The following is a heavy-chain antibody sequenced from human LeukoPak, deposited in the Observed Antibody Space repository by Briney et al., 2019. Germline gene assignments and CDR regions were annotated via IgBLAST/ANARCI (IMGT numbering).Heavy chain of an antibody. D-gene: IGHD4-11*01. CDR2: IQYDGNNK. J-gene: IGHJ4*02. Sequence: GGSLRLSCAASGFTFSGYGMHWVRQAPGKGLEWVTFIQYDGNNKYYADSVKGRFSISRDNSKNTLYLQMNSLRAEDTAVYYCAKRGDYSNHWYFDYWGQGTLVTVSS. CDR3: AKRGDYSNHWYFDY. CDR1: GFTFSGYG. V-gene: IGHV3-30*02.